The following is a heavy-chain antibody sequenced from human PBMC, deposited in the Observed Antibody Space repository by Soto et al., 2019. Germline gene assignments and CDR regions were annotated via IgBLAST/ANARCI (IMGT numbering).Heavy chain of an antibody. Sequence: SDTLSLTCTVCGGSIISGSSYWGSIRQPPGKALEWIGSIYYSGSTYYNPSLKSRVTISVDTSKNQFSLKLSSVTAADTAVYYCASPLKNYYYYYMDVWGKGTTVS. CDR3: ASPLKNYYYYYMDV. V-gene: IGHV4-39*01. CDR2: IYYSGST. CDR1: GGSIISGSSY. J-gene: IGHJ6*03.